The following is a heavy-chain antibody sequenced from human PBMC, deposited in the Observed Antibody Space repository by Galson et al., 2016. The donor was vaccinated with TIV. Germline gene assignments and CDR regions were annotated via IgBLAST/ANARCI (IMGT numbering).Heavy chain of an antibody. CDR3: ARVRLTCGGACSYAFDI. D-gene: IGHD2-21*02. V-gene: IGHV1-2*02. CDR1: GCTFTAYY. J-gene: IGHJ3*02. CDR2: INPDSGDT. Sequence: SVKVSCKASGCTFTAYYMHWVRQAPGQGLEWMGWINPDSGDTNYAQNFQGRVTMTRDTSISTASMELSRLRSDDTAVYYCARVRLTCGGACSYAFDIWGQGTMVTVSS.